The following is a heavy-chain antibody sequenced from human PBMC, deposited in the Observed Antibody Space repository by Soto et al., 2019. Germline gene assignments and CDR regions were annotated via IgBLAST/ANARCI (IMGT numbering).Heavy chain of an antibody. Sequence: GGSLRLSCAASGFTFSSYAMSWVRQAPGKGLEWVSAISGSGGSTYYADSVKGRFTISRDNSKNTLYLQMNSLRAEDTAVYYCEKAPTGIVGAHVRYYYYGMDVWGQGTTVTVSS. CDR2: ISGSGGST. J-gene: IGHJ6*02. CDR3: EKAPTGIVGAHVRYYYYGMDV. D-gene: IGHD1-26*01. CDR1: GFTFSSYA. V-gene: IGHV3-23*01.